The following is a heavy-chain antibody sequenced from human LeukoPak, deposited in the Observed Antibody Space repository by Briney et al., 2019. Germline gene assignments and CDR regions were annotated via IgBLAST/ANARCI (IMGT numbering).Heavy chain of an antibody. CDR1: GFTFSSYG. CDR3: ARDRSSGVPAANGYIAAAGSLDY. V-gene: IGHV3-33*01. Sequence: GGSLRLSCAASGFTFSSYGMHWVRQAPGKGLEWVAVIWYDGSNKYYADSVKGRFTISRDNSKNTLYLQMNSLRAEDTAVYYCARDRSSGVPAANGYIAAAGSLDYWGQGTLVTVSS. CDR2: IWYDGSNK. D-gene: IGHD6-13*01. J-gene: IGHJ4*02.